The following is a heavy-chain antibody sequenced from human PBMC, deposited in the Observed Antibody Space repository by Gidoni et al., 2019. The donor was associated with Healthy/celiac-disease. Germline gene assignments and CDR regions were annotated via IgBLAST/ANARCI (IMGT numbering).Heavy chain of an antibody. D-gene: IGHD4-17*01. CDR1: GGSISTGGYY. CDR2: IYYSGST. CDR3: ARDGNDYGDPYGRDV. V-gene: IGHV4-31*03. J-gene: IGHJ6*02. Sequence: QVQLQESGPGLVKPSQTLSLTCTVSGGSISTGGYYWSWIRQHPGKGLEWIGYIYYSGSTYYNPSLKSRVTISVDTSKNQFSLKLSSVTAADTAVYYCARDGNDYGDPYGRDVWGQGTTVTVSS.